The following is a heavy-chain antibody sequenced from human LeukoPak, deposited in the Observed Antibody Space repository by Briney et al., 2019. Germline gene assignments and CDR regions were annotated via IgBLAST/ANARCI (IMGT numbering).Heavy chain of an antibody. D-gene: IGHD6-13*01. CDR2: ISAYNGNT. CDR3: ARGSGIAAAGTLLLDY. J-gene: IGHJ4*02. V-gene: IGHV1-18*01. CDR1: GYTFTSYG. Sequence: GASVKLSCKASGYTFTSYGISWVRQAPGQGLEWMGWISAYNGNTNYAQKLQGRVTMTTDTSTSTAYMELRSLRSDDTAVYYCARGSGIAAAGTLLLDYWGQGTLVTVSS.